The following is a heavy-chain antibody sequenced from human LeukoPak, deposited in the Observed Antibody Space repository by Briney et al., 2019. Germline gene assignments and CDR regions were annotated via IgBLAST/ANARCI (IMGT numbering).Heavy chain of an antibody. CDR3: ARVNRIAVAGTVYYYYGMDV. CDR2: TYYRSKWYN. V-gene: IGHV6-1*01. J-gene: IGHJ6*02. D-gene: IGHD6-19*01. Sequence: SQTLSLTCAISGDSVSSNSAAWNWIRQSPSRGLEWLGRTYYRSKWYNGYAVSVKSRITINPDTSKNQFSLQLNSVTPEDTAVYYCARVNRIAVAGTVYYYYGMDVWGQGTTVTVSS. CDR1: GDSVSSNSAA.